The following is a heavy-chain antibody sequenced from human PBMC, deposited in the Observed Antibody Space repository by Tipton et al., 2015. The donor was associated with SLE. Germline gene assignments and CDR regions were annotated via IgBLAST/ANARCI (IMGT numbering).Heavy chain of an antibody. D-gene: IGHD1-1*01. Sequence: TLSLTCAVYGGSFSGYYWSWIRQPPGKGLEWIGEINHSGSTNNNPSLKSRVTISVDTSKNQFSLKLSSVTAADTAVYYCARDLQLGAFDYWGQGTLVTVSS. CDR1: GGSFSGYY. CDR2: INHSGST. J-gene: IGHJ4*02. V-gene: IGHV4-34*01. CDR3: ARDLQLGAFDY.